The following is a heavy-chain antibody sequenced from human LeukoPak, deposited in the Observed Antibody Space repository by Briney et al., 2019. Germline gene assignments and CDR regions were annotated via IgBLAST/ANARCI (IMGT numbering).Heavy chain of an antibody. D-gene: IGHD3-9*01. Sequence: GGSLRLSCAVSGFTFSSYGMHWVRQAPGKGLEWVAVIWYDGSNKYYADSVKGRFTISRDNSKNTLYLQMNSLRAEDTAVYYCARGPPLRYFDWLLNYWGQGTLVTVSS. J-gene: IGHJ4*02. V-gene: IGHV3-33*01. CDR1: GFTFSSYG. CDR3: ARGPPLRYFDWLLNY. CDR2: IWYDGSNK.